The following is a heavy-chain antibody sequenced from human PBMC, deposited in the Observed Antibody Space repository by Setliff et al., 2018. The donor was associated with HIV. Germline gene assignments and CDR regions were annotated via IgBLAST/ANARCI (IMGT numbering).Heavy chain of an antibody. J-gene: IGHJ6*02. CDR2: VGCWGTCT. CDR3: ARDLDPYFAMAV. Sequence: PGGSLRLSCATSGFTFGDFTMNWVRQAPGKGLEWVSTVGCWGTCTYFADSVKGRFTISADTSKNTLYLQMTRLSAEDTAVYYCARDLDPYFAMAVWGQGTTVTVSS. CDR1: GFTFGDFT. V-gene: IGHV3-23*01.